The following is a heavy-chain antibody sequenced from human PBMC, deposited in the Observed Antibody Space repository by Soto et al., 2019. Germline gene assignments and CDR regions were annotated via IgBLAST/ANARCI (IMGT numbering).Heavy chain of an antibody. Sequence: SETLSLTCSVSGGSISTGYYYWSWMAQPPGKGRVWILNIDYSGNTYDNPFLRSRLIISIDTTKNQFSLKVGSVTAAATAVYYCAHSSLYVMDLWGQGTTVTVSS. CDR1: GGSISTGYYY. V-gene: IGHV4-30-4*01. J-gene: IGHJ6*02. CDR2: IDYSGNT. CDR3: AHSSLYVMDL.